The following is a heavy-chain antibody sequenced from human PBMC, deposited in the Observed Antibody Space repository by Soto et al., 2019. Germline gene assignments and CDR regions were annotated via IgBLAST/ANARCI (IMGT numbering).Heavy chain of an antibody. Sequence: SETLSPTCTVSGGSVSSGSYYWSWIRQPPGKGLEWIGYIYYSGSTNYNPSLKSRVTISVDTSKNQFSLKLSSVTAADTAVYYCARDRDHYFDYWGQGTLVTAPQ. CDR1: GGSVSSGSYY. J-gene: IGHJ4*02. V-gene: IGHV4-61*01. CDR3: ARDRDHYFDY. D-gene: IGHD3-10*01. CDR2: IYYSGST.